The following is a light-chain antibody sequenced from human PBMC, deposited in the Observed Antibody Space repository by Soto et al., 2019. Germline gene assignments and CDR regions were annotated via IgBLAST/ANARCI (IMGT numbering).Light chain of an antibody. Sequence: QSALTQPRSVSGSPGQSVTISCTGTSSDVGGYDYLSWYQQHPGKAPKLMIYDVSKRPSGVPDRFSASKSGNTASLTISGLQAEDEADYYCCSYAGSYPSWVFGGGTKLTVL. J-gene: IGLJ3*02. CDR2: DVS. CDR1: SSDVGGYDY. CDR3: CSYAGSYPSWV. V-gene: IGLV2-11*01.